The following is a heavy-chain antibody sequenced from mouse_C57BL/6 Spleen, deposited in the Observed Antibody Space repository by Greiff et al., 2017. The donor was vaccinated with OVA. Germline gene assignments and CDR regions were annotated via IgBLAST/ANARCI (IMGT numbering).Heavy chain of an antibody. D-gene: IGHD2-3*01. CDR1: GYSFTDYN. CDR3: ARSDGRSYYFDY. CDR2: INPNYGTT. Sequence: EVKLMESGPELVKPGASVKISCKASGYSFTDYNMNWVKQSNGKSLEWIGVINPNYGTTSYNQKFKGKATLTVDQSSSTAYMQLNSLTSEDSAVYYCARSDGRSYYFDYWGQGTTLTVSS. V-gene: IGHV1-39*01. J-gene: IGHJ2*01.